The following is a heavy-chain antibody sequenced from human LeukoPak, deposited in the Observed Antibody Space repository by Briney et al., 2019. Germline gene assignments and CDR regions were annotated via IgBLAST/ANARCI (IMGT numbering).Heavy chain of an antibody. CDR1: GGSFSGYY. CDR2: INHSGST. J-gene: IGHJ4*02. D-gene: IGHD2-15*01. Sequence: PSETLSLTCAVYGGSFSGYYWSWIRQPPGKGLEWIGEINHSGSTNYNPSLKSRVTISVDTSKNQFSLKLSSVTAADTAVYYCAREKYCSGGSCLDYWGRGTLVTVSS. CDR3: AREKYCSGGSCLDY. V-gene: IGHV4-34*01.